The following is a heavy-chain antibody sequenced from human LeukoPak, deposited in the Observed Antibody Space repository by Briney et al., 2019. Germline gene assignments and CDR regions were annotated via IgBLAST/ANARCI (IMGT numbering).Heavy chain of an antibody. V-gene: IGHV3-33*08. D-gene: IGHD3-22*01. CDR3: ARDKPPPYYYDSSGIFDY. Sequence: GGSLRLSCAASGFTFSSYGMHWVRQAPGKGLEWVAVIWYDGSNKYYADSVKGRFTISRDNSKNTLYLQMNSLRADDTAVYYCARDKPPPYYYDSSGIFDYWGQGTLVTVSS. J-gene: IGHJ4*02. CDR2: IWYDGSNK. CDR1: GFTFSSYG.